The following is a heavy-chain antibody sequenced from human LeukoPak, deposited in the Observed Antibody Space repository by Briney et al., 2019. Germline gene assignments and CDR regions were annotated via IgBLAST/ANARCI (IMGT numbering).Heavy chain of an antibody. D-gene: IGHD3-3*01. V-gene: IGHV3-15*01. J-gene: IGHJ4*02. CDR3: TTDHLNLEHADY. CDR1: GFIFSGAW. Sequence: MPGGSLRLSCAASGFIFSGAWMNWVRQAPGKGLEWVGRIKNKIDGGTTDYAAPVKGRSTISRDDPKNTLYLQMNRLKTEDTAVYYCTTDHLNLEHADYWGQGTLVTVSS. CDR2: IKNKIDGGTT.